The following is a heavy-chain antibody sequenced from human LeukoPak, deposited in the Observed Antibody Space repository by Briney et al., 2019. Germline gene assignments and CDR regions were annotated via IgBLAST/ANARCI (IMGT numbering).Heavy chain of an antibody. CDR1: GYSFTSYW. CDR2: IYPGGSDT. J-gene: IGHJ6*02. D-gene: IGHD2-15*01. CDR3: ARHALGPLPRYYYGMDV. V-gene: IGHV5-51*01. Sequence: GESLKISCKGSGYSFTSYWIGWVRQMPGKGLEWMGIIYPGGSDTTYSPAFQGQVTISADKSISTAYLQWSSLKASDTAMYYCARHALGPLPRYYYGMDVWGQGTTVTVSS.